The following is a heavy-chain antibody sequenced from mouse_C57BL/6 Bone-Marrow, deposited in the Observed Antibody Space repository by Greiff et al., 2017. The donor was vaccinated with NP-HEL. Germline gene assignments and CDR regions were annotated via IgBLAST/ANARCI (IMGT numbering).Heavy chain of an antibody. CDR3: AREGILFITTAVYAMDY. Sequence: VMLVESGAELVRPGASVKLSCKASGYTFTDYYINWVKQRPGQGLEWIARIYPGSGNTYYNEKFKGTATLTAEKYSSTAYMQLSSLTSEDSAVYFCAREGILFITTAVYAMDYWGQGTSVTVSS. D-gene: IGHD1-1*01. CDR1: GYTFTDYY. CDR2: IYPGSGNT. J-gene: IGHJ4*01. V-gene: IGHV1-76*01.